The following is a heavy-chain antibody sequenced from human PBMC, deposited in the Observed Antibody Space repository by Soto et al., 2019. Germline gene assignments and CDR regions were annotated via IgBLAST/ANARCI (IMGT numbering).Heavy chain of an antibody. Sequence: SGTLSLTCTVSGGSITNTGYFWAWIRQPPGKGLEWIGSIYYSGKTFYNPSVKSRVTISVDRSKNQFSLKLSSVTAADTAVYYCAAGGGLPRYYWGQGTLVTVSS. CDR2: IYYSGKT. V-gene: IGHV4-39*07. D-gene: IGHD5-12*01. CDR3: AAGGGLPRYY. CDR1: GGSITNTGYF. J-gene: IGHJ4*02.